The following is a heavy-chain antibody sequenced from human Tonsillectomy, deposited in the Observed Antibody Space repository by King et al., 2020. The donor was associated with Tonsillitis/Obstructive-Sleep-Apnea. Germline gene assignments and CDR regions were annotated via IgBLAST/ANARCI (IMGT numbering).Heavy chain of an antibody. D-gene: IGHD3-9*01. Sequence: VQLVESGAEVKKPGESLKISCKGSGYSFTSYWIGWVRQMPGKGLEWMGIIYPGDSDTRYSPSFQGQVTISADKSISTAYLQWSSLKASDTAMYYCARDCTQHYYILTGYYVVASVEPNYWGQGTLVTVSS. CDR1: GYSFTSYW. CDR2: IYPGDSDT. V-gene: IGHV5-51*01. J-gene: IGHJ4*02. CDR3: ARDCTQHYYILTGYYVVASVEPNY.